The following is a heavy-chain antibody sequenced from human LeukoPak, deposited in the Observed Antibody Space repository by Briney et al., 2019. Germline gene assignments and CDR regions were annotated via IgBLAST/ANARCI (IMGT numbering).Heavy chain of an antibody. CDR1: GFTFSDYY. CDR2: ISSSGSTI. Sequence: GGSLRLSCAASGFTFSDYYMSWIRQAPGKGLEWVSYISSSGSTIYYAGSVKGRFTISRDNAKNSLYLQMNSLRAEDTAVYYCARDNVVPAAIKPDYWGQGTLVTVSS. V-gene: IGHV3-11*04. CDR3: ARDNVVPAAIKPDY. D-gene: IGHD2-2*01. J-gene: IGHJ4*02.